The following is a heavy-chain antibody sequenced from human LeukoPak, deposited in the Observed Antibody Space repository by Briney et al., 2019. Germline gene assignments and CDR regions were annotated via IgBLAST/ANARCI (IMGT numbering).Heavy chain of an antibody. V-gene: IGHV4-34*01. Sequence: PSETLSLTCAVYGGSFSGYYWSWIRQPPGKGLEWIGEINHSGSTNYNPSLKSRVTISVDTSKNQFSLKLSSVTAADTAVYYCARVRVGYCSSTSCYFRSFYYYYGMDVWGKGTTVTVSS. CDR1: GGSFSGYY. J-gene: IGHJ6*04. CDR2: INHSGST. D-gene: IGHD2-2*01. CDR3: ARVRVGYCSSTSCYFRSFYYYYGMDV.